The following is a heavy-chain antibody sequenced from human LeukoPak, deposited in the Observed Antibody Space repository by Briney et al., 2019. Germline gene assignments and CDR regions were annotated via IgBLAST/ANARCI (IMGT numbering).Heavy chain of an antibody. CDR3: ARILWSGYYLDS. Sequence: NPSETLSLTCTVSGDSISNYHWSWIRQPPGKGLEWIGYISYSGNTNYNPSLKSRVTISIDSSKIQFSLNLSSVTAADTAVYYCARILWSGYYLDSWGQGTLVTASS. CDR1: GDSISNYH. CDR2: ISYSGNT. V-gene: IGHV4-59*01. J-gene: IGHJ4*02. D-gene: IGHD3-3*01.